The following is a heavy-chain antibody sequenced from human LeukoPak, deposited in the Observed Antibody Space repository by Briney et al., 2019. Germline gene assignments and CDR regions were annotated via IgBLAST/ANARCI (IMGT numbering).Heavy chain of an antibody. J-gene: IGHJ4*02. Sequence: GGSLRLSCAASRFTFSSYGMHRVRQAPGKGLEWVAFIRYDGSNKYYADSVKGRFTISRDNSKNTLYLQMNSLRAEDTAVYYCAKPYCNDGVCYFDYWGQGTLVTVSS. CDR1: RFTFSSYG. D-gene: IGHD2-8*01. CDR2: IRYDGSNK. CDR3: AKPYCNDGVCYFDY. V-gene: IGHV3-30*02.